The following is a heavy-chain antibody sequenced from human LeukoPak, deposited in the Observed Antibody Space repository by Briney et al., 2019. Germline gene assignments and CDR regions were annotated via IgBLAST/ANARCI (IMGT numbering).Heavy chain of an antibody. CDR2: IGGSGGST. D-gene: IGHD3-10*01. Sequence: PGGSLRLSCAASGFTFSSYAMSWVRQAPGKGLEWVSAIGGSGGSTYYADSVKGRFTISRDNSKNTLYLQMNSLRAEDTAVYYCAKVARITMVRGVISPESYFDYWGQGTLVTVSS. J-gene: IGHJ4*02. V-gene: IGHV3-23*01. CDR1: GFTFSSYA. CDR3: AKVARITMVRGVISPESYFDY.